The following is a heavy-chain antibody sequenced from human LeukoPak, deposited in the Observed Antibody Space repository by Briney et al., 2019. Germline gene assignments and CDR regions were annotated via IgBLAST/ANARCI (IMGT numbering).Heavy chain of an antibody. V-gene: IGHV3-23*01. D-gene: IGHD6-25*01. CDR2: ISDSGSST. CDR1: GFTFSSYA. Sequence: GGSLRLSCAASGFTFSSYAMSWVRHTPGKGLEWVSSISDSGSSTYYADSVKGRFTISRDHSMNTLFLQMNSLRADDTVLYYCAKDSRGFDYWGQGTLVTVSS. J-gene: IGHJ4*02. CDR3: AKDSRGFDY.